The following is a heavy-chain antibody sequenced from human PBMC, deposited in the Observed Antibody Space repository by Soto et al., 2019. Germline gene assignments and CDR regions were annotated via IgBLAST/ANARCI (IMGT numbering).Heavy chain of an antibody. CDR3: ARDPDYTDYYYYYGMDV. J-gene: IGHJ6*02. Sequence: QVPLVQSGAEVKKPGASVKVSCKASGYTFTSYGISWVRQAPGQGLEWMGWISAYNGNTNYAQKLQGRVTMTTDTSTSTAYMELRSPRSDDTAVYYCARDPDYTDYYYYYGMDVWGQGTTVTVSS. V-gene: IGHV1-18*01. D-gene: IGHD5-12*01. CDR2: ISAYNGNT. CDR1: GYTFTSYG.